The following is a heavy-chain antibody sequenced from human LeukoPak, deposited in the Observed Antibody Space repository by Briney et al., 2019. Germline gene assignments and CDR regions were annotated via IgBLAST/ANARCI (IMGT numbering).Heavy chain of an antibody. CDR1: GFTFSSYS. J-gene: IGHJ6*04. D-gene: IGHD3-10*02. V-gene: IGHV3-30*18. Sequence: PGGSLRLSCAASGFTFSSYSMQWVRQTPGKGLEGVGIMSNSGENTFYGEAVKSRFTISRDNSQNTLYLQMNSLRPEDTAVYYCAELGITMIGGVWGKGTTVTISS. CDR3: AELGITMIGGV. CDR2: MSNSGENT.